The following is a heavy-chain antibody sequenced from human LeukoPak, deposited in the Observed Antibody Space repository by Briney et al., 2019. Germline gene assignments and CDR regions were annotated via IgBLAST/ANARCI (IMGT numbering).Heavy chain of an antibody. V-gene: IGHV3-23*01. CDR1: GFTFSSHT. J-gene: IGHJ3*02. CDR2: ITGSGANT. CDR3: VKPYGSYNGAFEI. Sequence: GGYLRLSCAASGFTFSSHTMSWVRQAPGKGLAWVSSITGSGANTYYADSVEGRFTISRDNSKSTLHLEMNGLRAEDTADYYCVKPYGSYNGAFEIWGQGTMVTVSS. D-gene: IGHD3-10*01.